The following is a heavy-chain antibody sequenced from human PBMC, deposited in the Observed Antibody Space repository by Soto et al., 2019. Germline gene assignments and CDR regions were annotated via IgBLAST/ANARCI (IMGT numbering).Heavy chain of an antibody. CDR3: ARVKPYSSGSFALIDY. Sequence: QVQLQESGPGLVKPSGTLSLTCAVSSGSISSSNWWSWVRQPPGKGLEWIGEIYHSGSTNYNPSLKGRVTISVDKSKNQFSLKLSSVTAADTAVYYCARVKPYSSGSFALIDYWGQGTLVTVSS. CDR2: IYHSGST. V-gene: IGHV4-4*02. D-gene: IGHD6-19*01. J-gene: IGHJ4*02. CDR1: SGSISSSNW.